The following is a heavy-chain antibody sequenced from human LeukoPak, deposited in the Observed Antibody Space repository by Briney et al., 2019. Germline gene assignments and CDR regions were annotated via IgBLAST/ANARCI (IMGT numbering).Heavy chain of an antibody. CDR2: IIPIFGTA. V-gene: IGHV1-69*05. CDR1: GGTFSSYA. CDR3: ARELGSSRSLDY. D-gene: IGHD7-27*01. Sequence: ASVKVSCKASGGTFSSYAISWVRQAPGQGLEWMGGIIPIFGTANYAQKFQGRVTITTDESTSTAYMELSSLRSEDTAVYYCARELGSSRSLDYWGQGTLVTVSS. J-gene: IGHJ4*02.